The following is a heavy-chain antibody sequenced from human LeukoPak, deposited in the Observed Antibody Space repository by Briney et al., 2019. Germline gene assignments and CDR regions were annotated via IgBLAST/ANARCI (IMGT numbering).Heavy chain of an antibody. CDR2: IIPIFGTA. J-gene: IGHJ5*02. CDR3: AKTNGNYDYVWGSYRFFWFDP. Sequence: GASVKVSCKASGGTFSSYAISWVRQAPGQGLEWMGGIIPIFGTANYAQKFQGRVTITADESTSTAYMELSSLRSEDTAVYYCAKTNGNYDYVWGSYRFFWFDPWGQGTLVTVSS. V-gene: IGHV1-69*13. CDR1: GGTFSSYA. D-gene: IGHD3-16*02.